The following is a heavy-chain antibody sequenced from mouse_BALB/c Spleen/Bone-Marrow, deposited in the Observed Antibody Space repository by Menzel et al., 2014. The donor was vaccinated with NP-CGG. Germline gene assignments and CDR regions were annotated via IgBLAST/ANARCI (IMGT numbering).Heavy chain of an antibody. CDR3: TRGDYYGSSSFAY. D-gene: IGHD1-1*01. CDR2: IYPSDSYT. CDR1: GCTFTSYW. J-gene: IGHJ3*01. Sequence: VQLQESGAELVRPGASVKLSCKASGCTFTSYWINWVKQRPGQGLEWIGNIYPSDSYTNYNQKFKDKATLTVDKSSSTAYMQLSSPTSEDSAVYYCTRGDYYGSSSFAYWGQGTPVTVSA. V-gene: IGHV1-69*02.